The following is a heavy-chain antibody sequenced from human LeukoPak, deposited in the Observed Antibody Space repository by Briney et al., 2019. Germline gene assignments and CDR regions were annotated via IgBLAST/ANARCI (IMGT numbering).Heavy chain of an antibody. CDR1: GFAFDDYG. CDR3: ASGSGSSSWYSAFDI. CDR2: INWNGGST. V-gene: IGHV3-20*01. J-gene: IGHJ3*02. Sequence: PGGSLRLSCAASGFAFDDYGMSWVRQAPGKGLEWVSGINWNGGSTGYADSVKGRFTISRDNAKNSLYLQMNSLRAEDTALYHCASGSGSSSWYSAFDIWGQGTMVTVSS. D-gene: IGHD6-13*01.